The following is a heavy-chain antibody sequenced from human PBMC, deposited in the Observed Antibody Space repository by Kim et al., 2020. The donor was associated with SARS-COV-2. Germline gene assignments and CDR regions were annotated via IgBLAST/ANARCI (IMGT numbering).Heavy chain of an antibody. CDR3: ARHGSGYYYGMDV. CDR2: TYYSGST. J-gene: IGHJ6*02. V-gene: IGHV4-39*01. Sequence: SETLSLTCTVSGGSISSSSYYWGWIRQPPGKGLEWIGSTYYSGSTYYNPSLKSRVTISVDTSKNQFSLKLSSVTAADTAVYYCARHGSGYYYGMDVWGQGTTVTVSS. D-gene: IGHD3-10*01. CDR1: GGSISSSSYY.